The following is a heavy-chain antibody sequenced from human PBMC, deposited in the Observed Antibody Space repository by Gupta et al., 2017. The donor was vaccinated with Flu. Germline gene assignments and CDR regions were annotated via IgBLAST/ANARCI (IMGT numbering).Heavy chain of an antibody. D-gene: IGHD5-18*01. CDR2: ISGRGGSI. Sequence: EVPLLESGGGLVHRGGSPTLSFDASAFSFSGYAMSWVRQAPGEGLGWVATISGRGGSIFYADSGKGRASISRDNFKNTVFLQMDSMGGGDTATYFCAKSSYMYGYGYWFDTWGQGTLVTVST. J-gene: IGHJ5*02. V-gene: IGHV3-23*01. CDR1: AFSFSGYA. CDR3: AKSSYMYGYGYWFDT.